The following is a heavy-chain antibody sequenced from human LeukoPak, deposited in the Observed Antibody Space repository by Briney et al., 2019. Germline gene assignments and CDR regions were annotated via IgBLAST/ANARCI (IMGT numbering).Heavy chain of an antibody. J-gene: IGHJ4*02. D-gene: IGHD1-7*01. CDR1: GLTFSSFA. V-gene: IGHV3-23*01. CDR3: AKGCSTGTTCYIIDY. Sequence: GGSLRLSCAASGLTFSSFAMTWVRQAPGKGLEWVSTISTSGSSTFYADSVKGRFTISRDNSKNTLYLQMSSLRAEDTALYYCAKGCSTGTTCYIIDYWGQGTLVTVSS. CDR2: ISTSGSST.